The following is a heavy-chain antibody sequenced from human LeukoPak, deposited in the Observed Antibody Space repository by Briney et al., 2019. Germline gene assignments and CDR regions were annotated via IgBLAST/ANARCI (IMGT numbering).Heavy chain of an antibody. CDR2: IYYSGST. CDR1: GGSISNY. J-gene: IGHJ6*03. Sequence: PSETLSLTCTVSGGSISNYWSWIRQPPGKGLEWIGYIYYSGSTNYNPSLKGRVTISVDTSKNQFSLKLSSVTAADTAVYYCAREEGYYDTSGRYYYYYMDVWGKGTTVTVSS. CDR3: AREEGYYDTSGRYYYYYMDV. D-gene: IGHD3-22*01. V-gene: IGHV4-59*01.